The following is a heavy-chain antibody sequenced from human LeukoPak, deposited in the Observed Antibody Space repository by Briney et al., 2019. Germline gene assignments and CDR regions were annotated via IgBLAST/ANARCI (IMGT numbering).Heavy chain of an antibody. Sequence: SETLSLTCTVSGSISSYYWSWIRQPPGKGLEWIGYIYTSGSTNYNPSLKSPVTISVDTSKNQFSLDLSSVTAADTAVYYCARQKCTSTSCLTKNAFDIWGQGTMVTVSS. CDR3: ARQKCTSTSCLTKNAFDI. J-gene: IGHJ3*02. CDR2: IYTSGST. CDR1: GSISSYY. D-gene: IGHD2-2*01. V-gene: IGHV4-4*09.